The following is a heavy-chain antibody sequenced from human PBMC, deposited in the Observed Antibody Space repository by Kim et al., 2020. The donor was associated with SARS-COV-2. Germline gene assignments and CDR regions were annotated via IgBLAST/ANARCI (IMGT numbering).Heavy chain of an antibody. CDR2: IYYSGST. CDR3: ARHGTPWDYDSSGAFDY. V-gene: IGHV4-39*01. CDR1: GGSISSSSYY. Sequence: SETLSLTCTVSGGSISSSSYYWGWIRQPPGKGLEWIGSIYYSGSTYYNPSLKSRVTISVDTSKNQFSLRLSSVTAADTAGYYCARHGTPWDYDSSGAFDYWGQGTLVTVSS. J-gene: IGHJ4*02. D-gene: IGHD3-22*01.